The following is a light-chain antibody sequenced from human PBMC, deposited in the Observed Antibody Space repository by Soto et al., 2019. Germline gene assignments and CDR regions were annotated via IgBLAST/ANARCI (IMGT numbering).Light chain of an antibody. Sequence: EIVLTHSPRTRSFSPREIAPVSWRASQSVSSSYLACYQQKHGQAPSLLIYGASSRATGIPDRFSGSGSGTDFTLPISRLEPEDFAVYYCQQYGSSPRTFGQGTKVDI. CDR3: QQYGSSPRT. CDR2: GAS. V-gene: IGKV3-20*01. J-gene: IGKJ1*01. CDR1: QSVSSSY.